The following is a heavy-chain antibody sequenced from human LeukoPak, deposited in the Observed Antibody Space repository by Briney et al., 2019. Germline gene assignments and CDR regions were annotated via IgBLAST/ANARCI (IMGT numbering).Heavy chain of an antibody. V-gene: IGHV4-34*01. CDR2: VNHSGST. Sequence: SETLSLTCAVYGGSFSGYYWSWIRQPPGKGLEWIGEVNHSGSTNYNPSLKSRVTISVDTSKNQFSLKLSSVTAADTAVYYCARGRVKLGRRPNGRTVLFDYWGQGTLVTVSS. J-gene: IGHJ4*02. CDR1: GGSFSGYY. CDR3: ARGRVKLGRRPNGRTVLFDY. D-gene: IGHD4-17*01.